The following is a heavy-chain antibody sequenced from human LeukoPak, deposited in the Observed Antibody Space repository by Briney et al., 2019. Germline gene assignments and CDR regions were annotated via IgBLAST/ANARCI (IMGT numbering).Heavy chain of an antibody. CDR3: ARLDFWSGYVEDY. V-gene: IGHV4-59*08. D-gene: IGHD3-3*01. CDR2: IYYSGST. J-gene: IGHJ4*02. CDR1: GGSFSGYY. Sequence: SETLSLTCAVYGGSFSGYYWSWIRQPPGKGLEWIGYIYYSGSTNYNPSLKSRVTISVDTSKNQFSLKLSSVTAADTAVYYCARLDFWSGYVEDYWGQGTLVTVSS.